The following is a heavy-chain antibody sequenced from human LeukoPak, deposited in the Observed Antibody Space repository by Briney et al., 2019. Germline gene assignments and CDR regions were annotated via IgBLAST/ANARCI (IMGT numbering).Heavy chain of an antibody. V-gene: IGHV4-59*01. CDR3: AREGVAGTGLDY. CDR2: IYYSGST. J-gene: IGHJ4*02. D-gene: IGHD6-13*01. CDR1: GGSISTYY. Sequence: SETLSLTCTVSGGSISTYYWSWIRQPPGKGLEWIGNIYYSGSTIYNPSLKSRVTISVDTSTNQFSLNLTSVTAADTAVYYCAREGVAGTGLDYWGQGTLVTVSS.